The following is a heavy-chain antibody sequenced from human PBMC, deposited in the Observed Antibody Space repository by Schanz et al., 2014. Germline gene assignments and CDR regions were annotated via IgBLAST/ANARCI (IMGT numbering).Heavy chain of an antibody. CDR1: GFTFSSHW. J-gene: IGHJ6*02. V-gene: IGHV3-74*01. CDR2: INSVGSNT. Sequence: EVQLVQSGGGLVQPGGSLRLSCAASGFTFSSHWMHWVRQDPGKGLVWVARINSVGSNTDYADSVTGRFTISRDNSRSTMYLQMNSLRAEDTAVYYCLAPDYGMDVWGQGTTVTVSS. CDR3: LAPDYGMDV.